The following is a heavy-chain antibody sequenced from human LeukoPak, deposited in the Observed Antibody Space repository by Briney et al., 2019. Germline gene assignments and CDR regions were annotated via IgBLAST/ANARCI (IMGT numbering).Heavy chain of an antibody. CDR2: ISSTSSAI. V-gene: IGHV3-48*04. D-gene: IGHD3-16*01. CDR3: ARVIGSYGDSAY. CDR1: GFTFSSYS. Sequence: GGSLKLSCAASGFTFSSYSMNWVRQAPGKGLEWLSYISSTSSAIYYADSLKGRFTISRDNAKNSLYLQMDSLRAEDTAVYYCARVIGSYGDSAYWGQGTLVTVSS. J-gene: IGHJ4*02.